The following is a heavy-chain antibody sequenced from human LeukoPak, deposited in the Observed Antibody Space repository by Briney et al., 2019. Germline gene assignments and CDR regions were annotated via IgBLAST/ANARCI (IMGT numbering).Heavy chain of an antibody. Sequence: GGSLRLSCAASGFTFSNFPMTWVRQAPGKGLEAFSSISGSGGDTYYKDSVKGRFTISRDNSKNTPYLQMSSLRAEDTAVYYCVNGAAAGNDYYYYGMDVWGQGTTVTVSS. CDR3: VNGAAAGNDYYYYGMDV. CDR1: GFTFSNFP. J-gene: IGHJ6*02. D-gene: IGHD6-13*01. CDR2: ISGSGGDT. V-gene: IGHV3-23*01.